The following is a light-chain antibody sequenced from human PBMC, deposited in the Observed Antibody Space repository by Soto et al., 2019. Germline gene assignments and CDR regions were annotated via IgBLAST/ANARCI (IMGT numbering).Light chain of an antibody. CDR1: SSNMGSNT. V-gene: IGLV1-44*01. CDR3: GAWDGSLNHIL. J-gene: IGLJ2*01. CDR2: NDN. Sequence: QSVLTQPPSASGTPGQGVAISCSGSSSNMGSNTVNWYQHLPGTAPKLLIYNDNQRPSGVPDRFFGSKSGTSASLAITGLQSEDEADYYCGAWDGSLNHILFGGGTKLTVL.